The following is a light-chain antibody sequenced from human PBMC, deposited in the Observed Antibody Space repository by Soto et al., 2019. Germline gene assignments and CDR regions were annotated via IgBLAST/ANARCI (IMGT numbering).Light chain of an antibody. CDR3: SSYTSNNTLV. J-gene: IGLJ2*01. Sequence: QSALTQPASVSGSPGQSITISCTGTSSDVGGHNFVSWFQQHPGKAPKLLIFEVSDRPSGVSNRFSGSKSGNTASLTISGLQAEDEAHFYCSSYTSNNTLVFGGGTKVTVL. V-gene: IGLV2-14*01. CDR2: EVS. CDR1: SSDVGGHNF.